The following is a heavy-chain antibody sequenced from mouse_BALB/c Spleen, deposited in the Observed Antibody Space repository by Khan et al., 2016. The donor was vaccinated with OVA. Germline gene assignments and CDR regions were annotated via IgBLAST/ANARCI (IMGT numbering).Heavy chain of an antibody. V-gene: IGHV5-6-5*01. Sequence: EVELVESGGGLVKPGGSLKVSCAASGFTFSNYAMSWVRQTPEKRLEWVASISTGDTTYYPDSVKGRFTISRDNARNIRYLQMSSLRSDDTAMYYCARDYWFVYWGQGTLVTVSA. CDR2: ISTGDTT. CDR1: GFTFSNYA. CDR3: ARDYWFVY. J-gene: IGHJ3*01.